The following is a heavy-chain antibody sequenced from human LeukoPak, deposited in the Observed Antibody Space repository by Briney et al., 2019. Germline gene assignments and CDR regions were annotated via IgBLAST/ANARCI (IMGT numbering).Heavy chain of an antibody. CDR3: ARPGFGELFPPAY. Sequence: GGSLRLSCAASGFTFSSYSMNWVRQAPGKGLEWVSSISSSSSYIYYADSVKGRFTISRDNAKNSLYLQMNSLRAEDTAVYYCARPGFGELFPPAYWGQGTLVTVSS. CDR1: GFTFSSYS. V-gene: IGHV3-21*01. D-gene: IGHD3-10*01. CDR2: ISSSSSYI. J-gene: IGHJ4*02.